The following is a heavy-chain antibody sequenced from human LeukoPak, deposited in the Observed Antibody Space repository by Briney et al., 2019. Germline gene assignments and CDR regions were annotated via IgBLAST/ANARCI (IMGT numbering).Heavy chain of an antibody. CDR3: ARGGVRQLPRHYGMDV. V-gene: IGHV4-34*01. CDR1: GRSLSGHY. J-gene: IGHJ6*04. CDR2: IKHSGST. D-gene: IGHD2-2*01. Sequence: SDPLSLICAVYGRSLSGHYWLWLRHPPGGGVEGFGEIKHSGSTNYNPSLKSRVTISVDASKNQFSRKLSSAAAADTAVYYCARGGVRQLPRHYGMDVWGKGTTVTVSS.